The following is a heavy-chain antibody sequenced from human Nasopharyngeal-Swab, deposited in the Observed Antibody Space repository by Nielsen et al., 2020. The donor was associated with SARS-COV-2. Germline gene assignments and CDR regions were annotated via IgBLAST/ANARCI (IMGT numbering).Heavy chain of an antibody. J-gene: IGHJ4*02. Sequence: ASVKVSCRAAGDTFIGHNMNWVRQAPGQGREWRARFNPRGDSTSHAQKSQGRLTMTTDTTTSTVYMELSSLRAEDAAVYYCAKGSDNWAIDYWGQGTLVTVSP. V-gene: IGHV1-46*01. CDR2: FNPRGDST. CDR1: GDTFIGHN. D-gene: IGHD1-1*01. CDR3: AKGSDNWAIDY.